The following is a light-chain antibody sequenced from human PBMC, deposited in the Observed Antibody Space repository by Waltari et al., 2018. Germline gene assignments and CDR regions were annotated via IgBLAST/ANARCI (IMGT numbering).Light chain of an antibody. J-gene: IGKJ1*01. CDR1: QSVTSNS. V-gene: IGKV3-20*01. CDR3: QKYGTSPRT. CDR2: GAS. Sequence: EIVLTQSPGTLSLSPVGRATLSCRASQSVTSNSLAWYQQKPGQAPRLIMFGASTRATGIPDRFSGSGSGTDFTLTISRLEPEDFAVYYCQKYGTSPRTFGQGTKVEIK.